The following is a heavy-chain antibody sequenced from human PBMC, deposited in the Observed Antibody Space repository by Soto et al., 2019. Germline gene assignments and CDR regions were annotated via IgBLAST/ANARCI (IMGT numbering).Heavy chain of an antibody. CDR3: ARDSPDSSSWYPILAD. Sequence: GASVKVSCKASGYTFTSYAMHWVRQAPGQRLEWMGWINAGNGNTKYSQKFQGRVTITRDTSASTAYMELSSLRSEDTAVYYCARDSPDSSSWYPILADWGQGTLVTVSS. CDR1: GYTFTSYA. V-gene: IGHV1-3*01. J-gene: IGHJ4*02. CDR2: INAGNGNT. D-gene: IGHD6-13*01.